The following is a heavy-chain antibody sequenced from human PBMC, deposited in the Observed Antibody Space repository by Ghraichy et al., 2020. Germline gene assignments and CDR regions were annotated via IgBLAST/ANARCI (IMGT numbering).Heavy chain of an antibody. Sequence: SLRLSCAASGFSFSNYAMSWVRQAPGKGLEWVSGISGSGVSTYYADSVKGRFTISRDSSKNTLYLQMNSLRAEDTAVYYCAKDRAVTTFPVSGYHYYGMDVWGQGTTVTVSS. CDR1: GFSFSNYA. V-gene: IGHV3-23*01. CDR2: ISGSGVST. CDR3: AKDRAVTTFPVSGYHYYGMDV. J-gene: IGHJ6*02. D-gene: IGHD4-17*01.